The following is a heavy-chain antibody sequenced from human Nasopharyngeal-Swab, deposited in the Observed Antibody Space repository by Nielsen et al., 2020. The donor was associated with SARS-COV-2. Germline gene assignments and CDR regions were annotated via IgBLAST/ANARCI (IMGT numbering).Heavy chain of an antibody. D-gene: IGHD3/OR15-3a*01. J-gene: IGHJ6*03. V-gene: IGHV1-69*13. CDR3: ASTEGRTGYYYYMDV. CDR2: IIPIFGTA. CDR1: GGTFSSYA. Sequence: SVKVSCKASGGTFSSYAISWVRQAPGQGLEWMGGIIPIFGTANYAQKFQGRVTITADESTSTAYMELSSLRSEDTAVYYCASTEGRTGYYYYMDVWGKGTTVTVSS.